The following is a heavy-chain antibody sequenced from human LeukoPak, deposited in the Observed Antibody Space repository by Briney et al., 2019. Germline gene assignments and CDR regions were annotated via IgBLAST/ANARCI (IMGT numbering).Heavy chain of an antibody. V-gene: IGHV4-39*07. CDR2: IFYSGST. CDR3: ARRPIVVVPAAPGGGFDP. J-gene: IGHJ5*02. Sequence: SETLSLTCTVSGGSISTSNYYWGWIRQPPGKGLEWIGNIFYSGSTYYSPSLKSRVTISVDTSKNQFSLKLSSVTAADTAVYYCARRPIVVVPAAPGGGFDPWGQGTLVTVSS. D-gene: IGHD2-2*01. CDR1: GGSISTSNYY.